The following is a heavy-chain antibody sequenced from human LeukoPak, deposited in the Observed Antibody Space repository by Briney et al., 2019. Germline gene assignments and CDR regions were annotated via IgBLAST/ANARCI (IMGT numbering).Heavy chain of an antibody. CDR3: ARVNIGRELGGFDI. CDR1: VGTFSCYA. J-gene: IGHJ3*02. D-gene: IGHD1-26*01. Sequence: SVKLCFSASVGTFSCYANTWVRQAPGQGLEWMGGIIPIFGTANYAQKFQGRVTITADESTNTAYMELSSLRSEDTAVYYCARVNIGRELGGFDIWGQGTMVTVSS. V-gene: IGHV1-69*01. CDR2: IIPIFGTA.